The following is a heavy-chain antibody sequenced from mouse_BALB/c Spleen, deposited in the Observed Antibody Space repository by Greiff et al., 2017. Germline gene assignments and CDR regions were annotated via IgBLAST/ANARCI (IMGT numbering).Heavy chain of an antibody. V-gene: IGHV5-17*02. Sequence: EVQLVESGGGLVKPGGSLKLSCAASGFTFSSFGMHWVRQAPEKGLEWVAYISSGSSTIYYADTVKGRFTISRDNPKNTLFLQMTSLRSEDTAMYYCARSGPTSPWFAYWGQGTLVTVSA. D-gene: IGHD5-1*01. CDR3: ARSGPTSPWFAY. CDR1: GFTFSSFG. J-gene: IGHJ3*01. CDR2: ISSGSSTI.